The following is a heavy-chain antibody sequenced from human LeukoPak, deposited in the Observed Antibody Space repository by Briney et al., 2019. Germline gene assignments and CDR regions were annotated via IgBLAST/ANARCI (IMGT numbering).Heavy chain of an antibody. CDR1: GFTFSSYG. D-gene: IGHD4-17*01. Sequence: GRSLRLSCAASGFTFSSYGMHWVRQAPGKGLEWVAVISYDGSNKYYADSVKGRFTISRDNSKNTLYLQMNSLRAEDTAVYYCAKVGITTATSDAFYILGQGTMVTVSS. CDR2: ISYDGSNK. J-gene: IGHJ3*02. V-gene: IGHV3-30*18. CDR3: AKVGITTATSDAFYI.